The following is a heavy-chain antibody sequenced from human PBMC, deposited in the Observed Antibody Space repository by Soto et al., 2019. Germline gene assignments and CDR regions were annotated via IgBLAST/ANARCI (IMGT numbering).Heavy chain of an antibody. CDR3: AKCAVLRTTSSGWCNWFVP. CDR2: IRGTAT. CDR1: GFSFSSFA. J-gene: IGHJ5*02. V-gene: IGHV3-23*01. D-gene: IGHD6-19*01. Sequence: EVQLLESGGTLVQPGESLRLSCEVSGFSFSSFAMNWVRQAPGEGLERVSSIRGTATSYADSVKGRFTISRDNSKNKVYLQMNTLRGEDTAVYYCAKCAVLRTTSSGWCNWFVPWCQGNLVIVSS.